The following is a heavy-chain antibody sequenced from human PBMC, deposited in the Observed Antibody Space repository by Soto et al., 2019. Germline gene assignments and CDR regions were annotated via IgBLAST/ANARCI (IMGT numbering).Heavy chain of an antibody. D-gene: IGHD1-1*01. CDR3: ARDLQAGDDNVNWFAP. V-gene: IGHV3-30-3*01. CDR1: GFSISRSA. CDR2: IAYDGSNK. Sequence: QVQLVESGGGVVQPGRSLRLSCAASGFSISRSAMHWVRQAPGKGPEWVAVIAYDGSNKWYADSAKGRFTISRDNSKNTLYLDMSSLRAEDTAIYFCARDLQAGDDNVNWFAPWGQGTLVTVSS. J-gene: IGHJ5*02.